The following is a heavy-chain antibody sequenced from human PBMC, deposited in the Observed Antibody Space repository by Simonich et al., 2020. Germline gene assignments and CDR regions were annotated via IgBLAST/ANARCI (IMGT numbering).Heavy chain of an antibody. CDR2: IYHRGGT. V-gene: IGHV4-38-2*01. Sequence: QVQLQESGPGLVKPSETLSLTCAVSGYSISSGYYWGWIRQPPGKGLEWIGSIYHRGGTYYHPSLKSRVTISVDTSKNQFSLKLSSVTAADTAVYYCARVGYSNYYYYGMDVWGQGTTVTVSS. CDR3: ARVGYSNYYYYGMDV. CDR1: GYSISSGYY. J-gene: IGHJ6*02. D-gene: IGHD6-13*01.